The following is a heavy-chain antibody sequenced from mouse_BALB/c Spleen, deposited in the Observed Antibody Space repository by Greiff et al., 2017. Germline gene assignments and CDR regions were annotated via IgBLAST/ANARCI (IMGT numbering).Heavy chain of an antibody. V-gene: IGHV5-6*01. Sequence: EVKLVESGGDLVKPGGSLKLSCAASGFTFSSYGMSWVRQTPDKRLEWVATISSGGSYTYYPDSVKGRFTISRDNAKNTLYLQMSSLKSEDTAMYYCARPDYYGSSHWFAYWGQGTLVTVSA. D-gene: IGHD1-1*01. CDR2: ISSGGSYT. CDR1: GFTFSSYG. CDR3: ARPDYYGSSHWFAY. J-gene: IGHJ3*01.